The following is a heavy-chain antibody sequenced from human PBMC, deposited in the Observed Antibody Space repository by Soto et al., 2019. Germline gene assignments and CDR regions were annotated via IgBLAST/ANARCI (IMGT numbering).Heavy chain of an antibody. Sequence: ASVKVSCQAYDFSFTSHGISWVRQAPGQGLEWMGWISLYNGNTNYAQRFQGRVTMTTDTSTSTAYMELRSLRSDDTAMYFCAIYHLELFRFDYWGQGTRFTVSS. V-gene: IGHV1-18*04. J-gene: IGHJ4*02. CDR2: ISLYNGNT. D-gene: IGHD2-2*01. CDR1: DFSFTSHG. CDR3: AIYHLELFRFDY.